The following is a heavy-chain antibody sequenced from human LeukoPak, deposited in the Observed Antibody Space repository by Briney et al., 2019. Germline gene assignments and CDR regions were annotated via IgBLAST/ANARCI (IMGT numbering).Heavy chain of an antibody. J-gene: IGHJ3*02. CDR1: GYSIGSGYY. CDR2: IYYSGST. CDR3: ASQAVADAFDI. V-gene: IGHV4-38-2*01. Sequence: PSETLSLTCAVSGYSIGSGYYWGWIRQPPGKGLEWIGNIYYSGSTYYNPSLKSRVTISVDTSKNQFSLKLSSVTAADTAVYYCASQAVADAFDIWGQGTMVTVSS.